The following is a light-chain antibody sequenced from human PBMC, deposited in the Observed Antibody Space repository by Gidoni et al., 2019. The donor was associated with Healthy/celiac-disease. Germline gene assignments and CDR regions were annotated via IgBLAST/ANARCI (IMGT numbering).Light chain of an antibody. Sequence: VSNRFSGSKSGNTASLTISGLQAEDEADYYCSSYTSSSTVFGGGTKLTVL. CDR3: SSYTSSSTV. J-gene: IGLJ2*01. V-gene: IGLV2-14*01.